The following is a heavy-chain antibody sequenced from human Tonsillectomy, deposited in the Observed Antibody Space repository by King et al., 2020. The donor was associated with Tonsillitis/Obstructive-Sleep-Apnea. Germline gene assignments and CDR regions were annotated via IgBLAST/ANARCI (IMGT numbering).Heavy chain of an antibody. D-gene: IGHD6-13*01. Sequence: DVQLVESGGGLVQPGGSLRLSCAVSGFTFSSYDMSWVRQAPGKGLEWVSVISGSGDSTYYADSVKGRFTISRDNAKNTLYLQMNSLRAEDTAGYYCAKVYRQQLVWDFFDYWGQGTLVTVSS. J-gene: IGHJ4*02. CDR3: AKVYRQQLVWDFFDY. CDR2: ISGSGDST. CDR1: GFTFSSYD. V-gene: IGHV3-23*04.